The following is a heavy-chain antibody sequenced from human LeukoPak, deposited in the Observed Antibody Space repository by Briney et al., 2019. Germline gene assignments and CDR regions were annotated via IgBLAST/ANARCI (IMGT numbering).Heavy chain of an antibody. D-gene: IGHD6-13*01. CDR2: LSYDGSVT. Sequence: GGSLRLSCAASGFTFNSHAMHWVRQAPGKGLEWVAVLSYDGSVTYYADAVKGRFRISRDNAASSQFLQMNSLRPEDTARYFCARDRAVGGTLGAIDMWGQGTMVTVSS. J-gene: IGHJ3*02. CDR3: ARDRAVGGTLGAIDM. CDR1: GFTFNSHA. V-gene: IGHV3-30*04.